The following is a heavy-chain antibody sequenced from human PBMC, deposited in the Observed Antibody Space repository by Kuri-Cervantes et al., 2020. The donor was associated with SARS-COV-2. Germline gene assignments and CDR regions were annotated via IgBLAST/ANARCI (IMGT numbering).Heavy chain of an antibody. CDR3: ARGGGGNSDAFDI. V-gene: IGHV3-30-3*01. CDR2: TSYDGSNK. CDR1: GFTFSSYA. D-gene: IGHD4-23*01. Sequence: GGSLRLSCAASGFTFSSYAMHWVRQAPGKGLEWVAVTSYDGSNKYYADSVKGRFTISRDNSKNTLYLQMNSLRAEDTAVYYCARGGGGNSDAFDIWGQGTMVTVSS. J-gene: IGHJ3*02.